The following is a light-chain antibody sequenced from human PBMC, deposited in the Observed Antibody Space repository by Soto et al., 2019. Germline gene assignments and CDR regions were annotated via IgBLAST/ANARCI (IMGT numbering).Light chain of an antibody. CDR3: AAWDDSLSNYV. CDR1: SSNIGSNT. Sequence: QSVLTQPPSASGTPGQRVTISCSGSSSNIGSNTVSWYRQLPGTSPQLLIYSNTQRPSGVPDRFSGSKSGSSASLAISGLLSEDEDDYYCAAWDDSLSNYVFGTGTKLTVL. J-gene: IGLJ1*01. CDR2: SNT. V-gene: IGLV1-44*01.